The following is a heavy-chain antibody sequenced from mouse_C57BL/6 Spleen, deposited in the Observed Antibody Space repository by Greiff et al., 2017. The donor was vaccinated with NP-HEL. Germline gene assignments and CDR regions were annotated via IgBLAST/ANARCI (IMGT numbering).Heavy chain of an antibody. CDR1: GYTFTSYW. J-gene: IGHJ2*01. CDR2: IHPNSGST. V-gene: IGHV1-64*01. Sequence: VQLQQPGAELVKPGASVKLSCKASGYTFTSYWMHWVKQRPGQGLEWIGMIHPNSGSTNYNEKFKSKATLTVDKSSSTAYMQLSSLTSEDSAVYYCARARDYYYGSRGDFDYWGQGTTLTVSS. CDR3: ARARDYYYGSRGDFDY. D-gene: IGHD1-1*01.